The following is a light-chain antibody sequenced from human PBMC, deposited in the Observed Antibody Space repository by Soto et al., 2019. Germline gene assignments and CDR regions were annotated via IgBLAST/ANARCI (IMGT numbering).Light chain of an antibody. J-gene: IGKJ1*01. V-gene: IGKV3-11*01. CDR1: QSVSSS. CDR2: DAS. Sequence: EIVLTQSPGTLSLSPGERATLSCRASQSVSSSLAWYQQKPGLAPTLLISDASSRASGVPARFSGSGSGTDFTLTISSLEPEDFAVYYCQQRSNWPWTFGQGTKVDIK. CDR3: QQRSNWPWT.